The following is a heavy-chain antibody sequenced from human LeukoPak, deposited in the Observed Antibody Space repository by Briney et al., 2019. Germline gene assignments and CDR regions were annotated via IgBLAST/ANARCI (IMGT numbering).Heavy chain of an antibody. CDR3: ARGRQQWLVRGSWFDP. CDR2: MNPNSGNT. Sequence: ASVKVSCKASGYTFTSYDINWVRQATGQGLEWMGWMNPNSGNTGYAQKFQGRVTITRNTSISTAYMELSSLRSGDTAVYYCARGRQQWLVRGSWFDPWGQGTLVTVSS. J-gene: IGHJ5*02. CDR1: GYTFTSYD. V-gene: IGHV1-8*03. D-gene: IGHD6-19*01.